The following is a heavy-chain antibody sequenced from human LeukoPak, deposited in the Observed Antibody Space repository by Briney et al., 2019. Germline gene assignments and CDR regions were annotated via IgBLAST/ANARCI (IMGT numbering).Heavy chain of an antibody. Sequence: GGSLRLSCAASGFTCSSYWMHWVRQAPGKGLVWVSRINSDGSSTSYADSVKGRFTISRDNAKNTLYLQMNSLRDEDTGLYFCARRVATPVTRHFDYWGQGALVTVSS. J-gene: IGHJ4*02. CDR1: GFTCSSYW. CDR2: INSDGSST. D-gene: IGHD3-3*01. V-gene: IGHV3-74*01. CDR3: ARRVATPVTRHFDY.